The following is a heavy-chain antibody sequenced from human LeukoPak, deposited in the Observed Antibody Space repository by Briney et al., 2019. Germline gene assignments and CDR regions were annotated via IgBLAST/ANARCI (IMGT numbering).Heavy chain of an antibody. CDR3: AREKCSGGICYSGFDC. D-gene: IGHD2-15*01. Sequence: PSQTLSLTCTVSGGSISSGDYFWSWIRQPPGKGLEWIGYIYYSGSTYYNSSLKSRVTISMDTSKNQFSLKLSSVTAADTAVYYCAREKCSGGICYSGFDCWGQGTLVTVSS. J-gene: IGHJ4*02. CDR2: IYYSGST. CDR1: GGSISSGDYF. V-gene: IGHV4-30-4*01.